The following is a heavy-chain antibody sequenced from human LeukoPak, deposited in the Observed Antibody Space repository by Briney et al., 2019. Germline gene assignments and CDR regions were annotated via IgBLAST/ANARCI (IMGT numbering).Heavy chain of an antibody. V-gene: IGHV3-23*01. CDR2: ITGSGDST. Sequence: GGSPRLSCAASGFTFTNYAMSWVRQAPGKGLEWVSAITGSGDSTFYADSVKGRFTISRDNSKNTLYLQMDSLRAEDTAVYYCAKHSGRYSFDYWGRGTLVTVSS. J-gene: IGHJ4*02. CDR1: GFTFTNYA. D-gene: IGHD1-26*01. CDR3: AKHSGRYSFDY.